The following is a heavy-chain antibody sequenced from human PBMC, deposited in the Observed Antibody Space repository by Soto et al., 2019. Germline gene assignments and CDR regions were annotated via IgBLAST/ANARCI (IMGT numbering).Heavy chain of an antibody. CDR3: ARENTAPPPHFDY. V-gene: IGHV3-7*05. J-gene: IGHJ4*02. Sequence: GGSLRVSCAASGLTFISYWMSWVRQNTGKGLEWVANIKQDGSEKYYVDSVKGRFTISRDNAKNSLYLQMNSLRAEDTAVFYYARENTAPPPHFDYWGQGTLVTVSS. CDR2: IKQDGSEK. D-gene: IGHD5-18*01. CDR1: GLTFISYW.